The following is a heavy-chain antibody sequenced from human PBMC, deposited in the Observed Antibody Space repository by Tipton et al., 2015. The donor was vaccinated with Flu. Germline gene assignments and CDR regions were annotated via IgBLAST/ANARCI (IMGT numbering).Heavy chain of an antibody. D-gene: IGHD1-26*01. CDR1: GASITSGSHY. Sequence: TLSLTCSVSGASITSGSHYWSWVRQPAGKGLEWIGRIHHSGTTDYEPSLKSRVTISVDKSKNQFSLKLNSVTAADTAVYYCTSNRGSGSYFDSWGQGTLVTVSS. CDR2: IHHSGTT. J-gene: IGHJ4*02. V-gene: IGHV4-61*02. CDR3: TSNRGSGSYFDS.